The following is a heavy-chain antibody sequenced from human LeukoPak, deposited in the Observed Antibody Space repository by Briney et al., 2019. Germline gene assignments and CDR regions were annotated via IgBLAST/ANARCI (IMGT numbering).Heavy chain of an antibody. CDR3: AKSEQSVGYDFWSGKPDYYFDY. V-gene: IGHV3-30-3*02. D-gene: IGHD3-3*01. J-gene: IGHJ4*02. CDR2: ISYDGSNK. CDR1: GFTFSSYA. Sequence: PGRSLRLSCAASGFTFSSYAMHWVRQAPGKGLEWVAVISYDGSNKYYADSVKGRFTISRDNSKNTLYLQMSSLRAEDTAVYYCAKSEQSVGYDFWSGKPDYYFDYWGQATLVTVSS.